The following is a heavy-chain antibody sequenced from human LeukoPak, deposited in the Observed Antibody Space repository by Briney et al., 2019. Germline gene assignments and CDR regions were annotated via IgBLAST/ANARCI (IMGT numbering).Heavy chain of an antibody. V-gene: IGHV3-48*01. CDR3: ARDQIAAAGTVDAFDI. Sequence: PGGSLRLSCAASGFTFDDYAMNWVRQAPGKGLEWVSYISSSSGTIYYADSVKGRFTISRDNSKNTLYLQMNSLRAEDTAVYYCARDQIAAAGTVDAFDIWGQGTMVTVSS. CDR2: ISSSSGTI. J-gene: IGHJ3*02. D-gene: IGHD6-13*01. CDR1: GFTFDDYA.